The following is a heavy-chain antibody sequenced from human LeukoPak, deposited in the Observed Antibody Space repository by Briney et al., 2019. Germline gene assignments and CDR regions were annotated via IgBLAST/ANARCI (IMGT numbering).Heavy chain of an antibody. V-gene: IGHV4-34*01. CDR1: GGSFSGYY. J-gene: IGHJ4*02. CDR3: AKSGGSGLIDY. D-gene: IGHD1-26*01. Sequence: SETLSLTCAVYGGSFSGYYWSWIRQPPGKGLEWIGEINHSGSTNYNPSLKSRVTISVDTSKNQFSLNLSSVTAADTAVYYCAKSGGSGLIDYWGQGTLVTVSS. CDR2: INHSGST.